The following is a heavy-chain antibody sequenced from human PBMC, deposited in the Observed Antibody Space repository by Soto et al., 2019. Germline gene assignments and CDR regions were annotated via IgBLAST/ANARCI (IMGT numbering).Heavy chain of an antibody. CDR1: GFTFSSYS. D-gene: IGHD4-17*01. V-gene: IGHV3-48*01. CDR2: ISSSSSTI. Sequence: EVQLVESGGGLVQPGGSLRLSCAASGFTFSSYSMNWVRQAPGKGLEWVSYISSSSSTIYYADSVKGRFTISRDNAKNSLYLQMNSLRAEDTAVYYCASGVTVTNFDYWGQGTLVTVSS. J-gene: IGHJ4*02. CDR3: ASGVTVTNFDY.